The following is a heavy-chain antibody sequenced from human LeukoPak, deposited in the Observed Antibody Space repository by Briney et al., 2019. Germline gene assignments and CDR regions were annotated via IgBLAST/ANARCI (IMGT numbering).Heavy chain of an antibody. V-gene: IGHV3-21*01. D-gene: IGHD4-17*01. CDR2: ISSSSSYI. CDR1: GFTFNSYS. J-gene: IGHJ4*02. Sequence: GGSLRLSCAASGFTFNSYSMNRVRQAPWKGLEWVSSISSSSSYIYYADSVKGRFTISRDNAKNSLYLQMNSLRAEDTAVYYCARAHPDYAADYWGQGTLVTVSS. CDR3: ARAHPDYAADY.